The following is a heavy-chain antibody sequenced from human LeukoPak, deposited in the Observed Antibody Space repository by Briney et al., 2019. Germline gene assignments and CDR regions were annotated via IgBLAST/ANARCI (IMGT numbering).Heavy chain of an antibody. CDR3: ARVSYYDILTGSPFDY. D-gene: IGHD3-9*01. V-gene: IGHV1-2*02. J-gene: IGHJ4*02. Sequence: ASVKVSCKASGYTFTGYYMHWVRQAPGQGLEWMGWINPNSGGTNYAQKFQGRVTMTRDTSISTAYMELSRLRSDDTAVYYCARVSYYDILTGSPFDYWGQGTLVTASS. CDR1: GYTFTGYY. CDR2: INPNSGGT.